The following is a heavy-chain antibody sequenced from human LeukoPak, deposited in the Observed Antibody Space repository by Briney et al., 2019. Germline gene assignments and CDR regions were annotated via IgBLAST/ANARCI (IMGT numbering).Heavy chain of an antibody. CDR1: GYSFTSYW. CDR2: IYRGDSDT. D-gene: IGHD3-10*01. J-gene: IGHJ4*02. CDR3: ARLDRAGFNFDY. Sequence: GESLKISCKGSGYSFTSYWIGWVRQMPGKGLEWMGIIYRGDSDTRYSPSFQGQVTISADKSISTAYLQWSTLKASETAIYYCARLDRAGFNFDYWGQGTLVTVFS. V-gene: IGHV5-51*01.